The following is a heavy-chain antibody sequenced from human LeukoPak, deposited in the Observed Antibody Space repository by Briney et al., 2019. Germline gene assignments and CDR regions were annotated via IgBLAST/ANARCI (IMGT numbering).Heavy chain of an antibody. CDR3: ARDPRWELPPLDY. CDR1: GYTFTDYY. V-gene: IGHV1-18*04. Sequence: ASVKVSCKASGYTFTDYYMHWVRQAPGQGLEWMGWISPYNGNTNYAQKFQGRVTMTTDTSTSTAYMELRSLRSDDTAVYYCARDPRWELPPLDYWGQGTLVTVSS. CDR2: ISPYNGNT. D-gene: IGHD1-26*01. J-gene: IGHJ4*02.